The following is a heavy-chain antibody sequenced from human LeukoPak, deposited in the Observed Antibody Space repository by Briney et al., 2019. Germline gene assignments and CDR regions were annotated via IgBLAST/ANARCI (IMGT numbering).Heavy chain of an antibody. Sequence: GGSLRLSCATSGFTFSSYEMNWVRQAPGKGLEWVSYISSTGLTIYYADSVKGRFTISGDNARNSLFLQMNSLRAEDTAVYYCARLGDKDVDIVATIEWGFDYWGQGALVTVSS. J-gene: IGHJ4*02. CDR2: ISSTGLTI. V-gene: IGHV3-48*03. CDR3: ARLGDKDVDIVATIEWGFDY. D-gene: IGHD5-12*01. CDR1: GFTFSSYE.